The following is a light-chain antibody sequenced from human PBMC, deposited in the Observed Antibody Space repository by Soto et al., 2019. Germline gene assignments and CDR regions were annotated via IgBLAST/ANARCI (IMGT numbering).Light chain of an antibody. J-gene: IGKJ1*01. V-gene: IGKV3-15*01. CDR1: QSITTH. CDR3: QQYNNWPRT. Sequence: IVMTQSPGTLSLSAGDRATLSCRASQSITTHLAWYQQRPGQAPRLLIYHSSTRATGIPARFSGSGSGTEFTLTISSLQSEDFAVYYCQQYNNWPRTLGQGTKVDIK. CDR2: HSS.